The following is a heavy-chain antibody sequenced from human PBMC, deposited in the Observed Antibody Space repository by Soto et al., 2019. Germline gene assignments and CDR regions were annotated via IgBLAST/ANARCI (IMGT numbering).Heavy chain of an antibody. D-gene: IGHD3-16*01. J-gene: IGHJ4*02. CDR1: GGSISSGGYY. V-gene: IGHV4-31*03. CDR3: SRSTPPSLFTYGRGSLPYRGYYFAY. CDR2: IYYSGRT. Sequence: QVQLQASGPGLVKPSQTLSLTCTVSGGSISSGGYYWSGIRQHRGKGLEWIGYIYYSGRTYYNPSLKSRVAISVDTSQNQCALRLRTVTTADTAVYYCSRSTPPSLFTYGRGSLPYRGYYFAYWGQGTLVTVSS.